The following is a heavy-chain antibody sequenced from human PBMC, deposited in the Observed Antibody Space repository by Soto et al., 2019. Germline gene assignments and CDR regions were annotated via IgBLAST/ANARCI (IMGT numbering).Heavy chain of an antibody. Sequence: SVKVSCKASGYTFTSYAMHWVRQAPGQRLEWMGWINAGNGNTKYSQKFQGRVTITRDTSASTAYMELSSLRSEDTAVYYCARSSVDTAMVTGYWGQGTLVTVSS. D-gene: IGHD5-18*01. J-gene: IGHJ4*02. V-gene: IGHV1-3*01. CDR1: GYTFTSYA. CDR2: INAGNGNT. CDR3: ARSSVDTAMVTGY.